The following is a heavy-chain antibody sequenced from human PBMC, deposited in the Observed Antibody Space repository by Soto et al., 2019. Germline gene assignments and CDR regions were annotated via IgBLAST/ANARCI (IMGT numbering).Heavy chain of an antibody. D-gene: IGHD5-18*01. V-gene: IGHV4-59*01. J-gene: IGHJ4*02. CDR1: GGSISSYD. Sequence: SETLSLTGTVSGGSISSYDWSWIRQPPGKGLEGFGYIYYSGSTNYNPSLKSRVTISVDTSKNQFSLKLSSVTAADTAVYYCARARAGESYSYGPYYFDYWGQWTLVTVSS. CDR2: IYYSGST. CDR3: ARARAGESYSYGPYYFDY.